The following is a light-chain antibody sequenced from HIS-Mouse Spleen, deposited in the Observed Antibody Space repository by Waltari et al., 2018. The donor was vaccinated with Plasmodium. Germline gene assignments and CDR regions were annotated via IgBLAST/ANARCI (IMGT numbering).Light chain of an antibody. J-gene: IGKJ4*01. CDR1: QGISSY. CDR3: QQYYSYPLT. CDR2: AAS. Sequence: AIRMTQSPSSLSASTGDRVTITCRASQGISSYLAWYQQQPGKAPKRLIYAASTLQSGVPSRFSGSGSGTDFTLTISCLQAEDFATYYCQQYYSYPLTFGGGTKVESK. V-gene: IGKV1-8*01.